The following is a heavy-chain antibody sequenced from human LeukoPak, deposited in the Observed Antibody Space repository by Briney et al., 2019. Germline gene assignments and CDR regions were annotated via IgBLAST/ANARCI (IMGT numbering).Heavy chain of an antibody. CDR3: AKDRGGGIAVAGTAPDY. Sequence: GGSLRLSCAASGFTFSSYAMSWVRQAPGKGLEWVSALSGRGGSTYYADSVKGRFTISRDNSKNTLYLQMNSLRAEDTAVYYCAKDRGGGIAVAGTAPDYWGQGTLVTVSS. D-gene: IGHD6-19*01. J-gene: IGHJ4*02. CDR1: GFTFSSYA. CDR2: LSGRGGST. V-gene: IGHV3-23*01.